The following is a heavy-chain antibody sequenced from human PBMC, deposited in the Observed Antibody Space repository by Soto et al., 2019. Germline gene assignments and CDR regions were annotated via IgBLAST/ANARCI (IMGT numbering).Heavy chain of an antibody. CDR1: GGSISSGGYY. CDR2: IYYIGST. J-gene: IGHJ5*02. Sequence: QVQLQESGPGLVKPSQTLSLTCTVSGGSISSGGYYWNWIRQHPGKGLEWIGYIYYIGSTYYNPPLESGXTISLDTSKNQFSLKLSSVTAADTAVYYCARSVFPWGQGTLVTVSS. V-gene: IGHV4-31*03. CDR3: ARSVFP.